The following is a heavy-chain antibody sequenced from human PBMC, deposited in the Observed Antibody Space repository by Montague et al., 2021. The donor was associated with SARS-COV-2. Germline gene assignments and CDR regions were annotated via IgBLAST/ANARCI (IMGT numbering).Heavy chain of an antibody. J-gene: IGHJ6*03. D-gene: IGHD6-19*01. Sequence: SLRLSCAASGFTFSSYEMNWVRQAPGKGLEWVSYISSSGSTIYYADSVTGRFTISRDNAKNSLYLQMNSLRAEDTAVYYCARGLSIAVAGTLFPDYYYYMDVWGKGTTVTVSS. CDR2: ISSSGSTI. CDR3: ARGLSIAVAGTLFPDYYYYMDV. V-gene: IGHV3-48*03. CDR1: GFTFSSYE.